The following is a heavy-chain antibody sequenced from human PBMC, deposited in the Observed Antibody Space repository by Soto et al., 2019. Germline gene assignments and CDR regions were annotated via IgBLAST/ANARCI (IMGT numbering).Heavy chain of an antibody. Sequence: SETLSRTCNGSGGSISGYYWSWIRQPPGKGLEWIGYIYYSGSTNYNPSLKSRVTISVETPKNQFSLKLSSVTAADTAVYYCARTNAREYGSSSSYDYWGQGTRVTVSS. V-gene: IGHV4-59*01. CDR2: IYYSGST. D-gene: IGHD6-6*01. CDR3: ARTNAREYGSSSSYDY. CDR1: GGSISGYY. J-gene: IGHJ4*02.